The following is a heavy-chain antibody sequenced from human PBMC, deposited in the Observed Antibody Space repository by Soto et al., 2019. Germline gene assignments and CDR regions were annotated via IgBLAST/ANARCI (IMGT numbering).Heavy chain of an antibody. CDR2: IWYDGSNK. CDR3: VRGRLVSPYSPPFP. D-gene: IGHD3-9*01. Sequence: GGSLRLSCAASGFTFSSYGMHWVRQAPGKGLEWVAVIWYDGSNKYYADSVKGRFTISRDNSKNTLYLQMNSLRAEDTAVYYCVRGRLVSPYSPPFPWGQGTLVTVSS. J-gene: IGHJ5*02. V-gene: IGHV3-33*01. CDR1: GFTFSSYG.